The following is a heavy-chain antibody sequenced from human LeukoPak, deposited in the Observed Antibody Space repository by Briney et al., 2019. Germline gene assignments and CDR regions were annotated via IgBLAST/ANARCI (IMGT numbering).Heavy chain of an antibody. CDR2: ISGSGGST. Sequence: PGGSLRLSCAASGFTFSSYAMSWVRQAPGKGLEWVSAISGSGGSTYYADSVKGRFTISRDNSKNTLYLQMNSLRAEDTAVYYCARDSTTYYDFWSGYPYYYGMDVWGQGTTVTVSS. J-gene: IGHJ6*02. CDR1: GFTFSSYA. D-gene: IGHD3-3*01. CDR3: ARDSTTYYDFWSGYPYYYGMDV. V-gene: IGHV3-23*01.